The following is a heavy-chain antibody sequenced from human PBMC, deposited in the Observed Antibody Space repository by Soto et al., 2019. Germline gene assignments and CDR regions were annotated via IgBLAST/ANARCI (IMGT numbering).Heavy chain of an antibody. D-gene: IGHD4-17*01. CDR3: AKDAISGDGIWLMDS. CDR1: WFTVRNYS. J-gene: IGHJ5*02. Sequence: GSLIVTSPAAWFTVRNYSLTWARQAPGKGLEWVSSLLLSGSSAYYADSVRGRFTISSDTSANSLYLQMDKLRAEDTAIYYCAKDAISGDGIWLMDSWGQGTVVTVSS. CDR2: LLLSGSSA. V-gene: IGHV3-23*01.